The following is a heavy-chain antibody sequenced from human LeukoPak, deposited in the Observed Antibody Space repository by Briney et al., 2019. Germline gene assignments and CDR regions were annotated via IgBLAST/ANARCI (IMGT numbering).Heavy chain of an antibody. CDR3: ALERRGYFDY. V-gene: IGHV4-59*01. CDR2: IYYSGST. CDR1: XGSIXXYX. J-gene: IGHJ4*02. D-gene: IGHD1-1*01. Sequence: SXGSIXXYXWSXXGQPPGKGVEWIGYIYYSGSTNYNPSLKSRVTISVDPSKNQFSLKLSSVTAADTAVYYCALERRGYFDYWGQGTLVTVSS.